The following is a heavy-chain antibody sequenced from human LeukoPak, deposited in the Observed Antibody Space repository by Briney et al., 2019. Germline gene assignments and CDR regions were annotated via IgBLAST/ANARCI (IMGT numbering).Heavy chain of an antibody. CDR3: ARARGYSRRRGTYYFDY. CDR2: INHSGST. V-gene: IGHV4-39*07. J-gene: IGHJ4*02. Sequence: SETLSLTCTVSGGSIIISSYYWGWIRQPPGKGLEWIGEINHSGSTNYNPSLKSRVTISVDTSKNQFSLKLSSVTAADTAVYYCARARGYSRRRGTYYFDYWGQGTLVTVSS. CDR1: GGSIIISSYY. D-gene: IGHD5-18*01.